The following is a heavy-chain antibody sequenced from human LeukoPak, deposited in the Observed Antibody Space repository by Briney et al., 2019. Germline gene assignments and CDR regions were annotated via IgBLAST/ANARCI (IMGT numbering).Heavy chain of an antibody. CDR1: GYSISSGYY. CDR2: INHSGST. Sequence: PSETLSLTCTVSGYSISSGYYWSWIRQPPGKGLEWIGEINHSGSTNYNPSLKSRVTISEDTSKNQFSLKLSSVTAADTAVYYCASHTIYYYDSSGYYSSWGQGTLVTVSS. CDR3: ASHTIYYYDSSGYYSS. J-gene: IGHJ5*02. D-gene: IGHD3-22*01. V-gene: IGHV4-38-2*02.